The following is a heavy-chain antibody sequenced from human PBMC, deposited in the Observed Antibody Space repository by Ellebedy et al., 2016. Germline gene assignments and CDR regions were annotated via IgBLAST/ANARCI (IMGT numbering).Heavy chain of an antibody. CDR3: AKDTGGSGTYFTFDL. D-gene: IGHD3-10*01. J-gene: IGHJ4*02. CDR2: ITWNTGSR. CDR1: GFTFGDYA. V-gene: IGHV3-9*01. Sequence: GGSLRLSCAASGFTFGDYAMHWVRQAPGMGLEWVSGITWNTGSRDYADSVKGRFTISRDNAKNSLYLQMNSLRAEDTALYYCAKDTGGSGTYFTFDLWGRGTLVTVSS.